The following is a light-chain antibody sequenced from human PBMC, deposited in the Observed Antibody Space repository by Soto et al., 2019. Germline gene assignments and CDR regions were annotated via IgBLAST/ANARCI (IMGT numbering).Light chain of an antibody. J-gene: IGLJ3*02. CDR2: EVS. V-gene: IGLV2-18*02. Sequence: QSALTQPPSVSGSPGQSVTISCTGTSSDIGYHNRVSWYQQPPGTAPKLMIYEVSTRYSGVPDRFSGSKSGNTASLTISGLQAEDVADYYCSSFASSATLVFGGGTNLTVL. CDR1: SSDIGYHNR. CDR3: SSFASSATLV.